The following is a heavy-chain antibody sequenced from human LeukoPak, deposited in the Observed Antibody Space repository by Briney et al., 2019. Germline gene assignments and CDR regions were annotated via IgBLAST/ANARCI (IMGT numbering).Heavy chain of an antibody. CDR1: GFTFSGYG. Sequence: HPGGSLRLSCAASGFTFSGYGMHWVRQAPGKGLEWVAVISYDGSNKYYADSVKGRFTISRDNSKNTLYLQMNSLRAEDTAVYYCTKDLGYCTLDYWGQGTLVTVSS. CDR2: ISYDGSNK. J-gene: IGHJ4*02. CDR3: TKDLGYCTLDY. V-gene: IGHV3-30*18. D-gene: IGHD2-8*01.